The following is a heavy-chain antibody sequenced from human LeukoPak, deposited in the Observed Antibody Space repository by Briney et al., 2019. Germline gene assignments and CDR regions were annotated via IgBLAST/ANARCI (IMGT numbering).Heavy chain of an antibody. CDR2: ISASGGST. D-gene: IGHD2-15*01. J-gene: IGHJ6*03. V-gene: IGHV3-23*01. CDR3: ARDRSCTGGSCYMDV. CDR1: GFTLSSYA. Sequence: GGSLRLSCAASGFTLSSYAMSWVRQAPGKGREWVSAISASGGSTYYADSVKGRFTISRDNSKNTLSLQMSSLRVEDTAVYYCARDRSCTGGSCYMDVWGRGTTVTVSS.